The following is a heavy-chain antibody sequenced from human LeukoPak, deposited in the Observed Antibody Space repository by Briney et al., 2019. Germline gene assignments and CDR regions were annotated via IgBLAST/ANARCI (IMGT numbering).Heavy chain of an antibody. Sequence: GGSLRLSCAASGFPFNTYGMNWVRQAPGKGLQWVSFISSSGTSIYYADSVKGRFTIFRDNAKNSVFLHMNSLRAEDTAVYYCARVGAYAAVNFWGQGTLVTVSS. CDR1: GFPFNTYG. J-gene: IGHJ4*02. D-gene: IGHD3-16*01. CDR2: ISSSGTSI. CDR3: ARVGAYAAVNF. V-gene: IGHV3-48*03.